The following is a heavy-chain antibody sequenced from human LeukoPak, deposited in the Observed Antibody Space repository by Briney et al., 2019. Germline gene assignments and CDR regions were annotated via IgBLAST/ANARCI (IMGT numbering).Heavy chain of an antibody. Sequence: GGSLRLSCAASGFTFDDYGMSWVRHAPGKGLEWVSGINWNGGSTGYADSVKGRFTISRDNAKNSLYLQMNSLRAEDTAVYYCASAPYGDYVLFDYWGQGTLVTVSS. J-gene: IGHJ4*02. V-gene: IGHV3-20*04. CDR1: GFTFDDYG. D-gene: IGHD4-17*01. CDR2: INWNGGST. CDR3: ASAPYGDYVLFDY.